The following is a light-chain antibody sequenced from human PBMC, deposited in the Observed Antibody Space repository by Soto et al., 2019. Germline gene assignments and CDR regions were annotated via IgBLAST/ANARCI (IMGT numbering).Light chain of an antibody. V-gene: IGKV1-9*01. CDR1: QGINTF. Sequence: IQLTQSPSSLSASVGDRVTITCRASQGINTFLAWYQQKAGKAPKLLIYAASTLQSGVPSRFSGSGSGTDFTLTISSLQSEDFATYYCQHYNSYSEAFGQGTKVDIK. CDR3: QHYNSYSEA. J-gene: IGKJ1*01. CDR2: AAS.